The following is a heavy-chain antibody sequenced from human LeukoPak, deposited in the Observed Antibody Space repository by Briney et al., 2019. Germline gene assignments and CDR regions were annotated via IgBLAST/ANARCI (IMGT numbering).Heavy chain of an antibody. V-gene: IGHV3-23*01. J-gene: IGHJ4*02. CDR1: GFTFSSYA. CDR3: AKDRGSYRLGVKQQGY. Sequence: GGSLRLSCAASGFTFSSYAMSWVRQAPGKGLEWVSAISGSGGSTYYADSVKGRFTISGDNSKNTLYLQMNSLRAEDTSVYYCAKDRGSYRLGVKQQGYRGQGTLVTVSS. D-gene: IGHD1-26*01. CDR2: ISGSGGST.